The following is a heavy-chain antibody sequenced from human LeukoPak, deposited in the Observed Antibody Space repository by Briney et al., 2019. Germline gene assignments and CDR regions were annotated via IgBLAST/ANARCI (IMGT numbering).Heavy chain of an antibody. CDR3: ARDYCSSTSCYGYYGMDV. CDR2: ISSSSSYI. D-gene: IGHD2-2*01. CDR1: GFTFSSYS. Sequence: PGGSLRLSCAASGFTFSSYSMNWVRQAPGKGLEWVSSISSSSSYIYYADSVKGRFTISRDNAKNSLYLQMNSLRAEDTAVYYCARDYCSSTSCYGYYGMDVWGQGTTVTVSS. J-gene: IGHJ6*02. V-gene: IGHV3-21*01.